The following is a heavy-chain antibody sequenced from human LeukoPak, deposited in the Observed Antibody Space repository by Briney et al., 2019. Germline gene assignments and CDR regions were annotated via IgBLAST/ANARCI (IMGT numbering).Heavy chain of an antibody. CDR2: IYSGGST. CDR3: ARDTNSMYTFGF. D-gene: IGHD2/OR15-2a*01. J-gene: IGHJ4*02. Sequence: GGSLRLSCAGSGFTGSSSYMSWVRQSPGKGLEWVAVIYSGGSTYYVDSVKDRFTISRDNSKNTLYLQMNSLRAEDTAVYYCARDTNSMYTFGFWGQGTLVTVSS. V-gene: IGHV3-66*01. CDR1: GFTGSSSY.